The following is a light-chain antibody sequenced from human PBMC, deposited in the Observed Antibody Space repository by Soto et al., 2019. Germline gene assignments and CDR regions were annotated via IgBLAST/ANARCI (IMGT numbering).Light chain of an antibody. Sequence: EIVMTQSPATLSVSPGERATLSCRASQSVSSNLAWYQQKPGQAPRLHIYGASTRATGIPARFSGSGSGTECTLTISSPQSEDFAVYYCQQDNNWPPYTFGQGTKLEIK. CDR2: GAS. CDR3: QQDNNWPPYT. J-gene: IGKJ2*01. V-gene: IGKV3-15*01. CDR1: QSVSSN.